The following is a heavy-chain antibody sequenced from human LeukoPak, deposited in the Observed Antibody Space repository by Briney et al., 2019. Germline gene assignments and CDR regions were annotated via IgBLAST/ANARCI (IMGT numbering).Heavy chain of an antibody. Sequence: SETLSLTCTVSGGSISNYYWSWIRQPAGKGLEWLGRIYTSGSTNYNPSLKSRVTMSVDTSKNQFSLKLSSVTAADTAVYYCARERRPYDSSGYYLDYWGQGTLVTVSS. CDR2: IYTSGST. J-gene: IGHJ4*02. V-gene: IGHV4-4*07. CDR1: GGSISNYY. CDR3: ARERRPYDSSGYYLDY. D-gene: IGHD3-22*01.